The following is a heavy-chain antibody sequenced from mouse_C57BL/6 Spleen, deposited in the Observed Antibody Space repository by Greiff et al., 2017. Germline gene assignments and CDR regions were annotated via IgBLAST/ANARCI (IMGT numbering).Heavy chain of an antibody. Sequence: QVQLKEPDAELVKPGASVKISCKVSGYTFTDHTIHWLKQRPEQGLEWIGYIYPRDGSTKYNEKFKGKATLTADKSSSTAYMQLNSLTSEDSAVYFCARCAMITTRVYYYAMDYWGQGTSVTVSS. V-gene: IGHV1-78*01. D-gene: IGHD2-4*01. CDR1: GYTFTDHT. CDR3: ARCAMITTRVYYYAMDY. J-gene: IGHJ4*01. CDR2: IYPRDGST.